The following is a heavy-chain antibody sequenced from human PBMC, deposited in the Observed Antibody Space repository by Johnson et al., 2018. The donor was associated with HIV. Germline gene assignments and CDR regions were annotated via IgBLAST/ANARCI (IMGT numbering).Heavy chain of an antibody. CDR1: GFTFSSYE. J-gene: IGHJ3*02. CDR3: ATKGITVTTARAFDI. D-gene: IGHD4-11*01. V-gene: IGHV3-66*02. CDR2: IFSVGNT. Sequence: VQLVESGGGVVQPGRSLRLSCAASGFTFSSYEMNWVRQAPGKGLEWVSLIFSVGNTNYADSVKGRFTISRDNSKNMLYLQMNSLRAEDTAVYYCATKGITVTTARAFDIWGRETMVTVSS.